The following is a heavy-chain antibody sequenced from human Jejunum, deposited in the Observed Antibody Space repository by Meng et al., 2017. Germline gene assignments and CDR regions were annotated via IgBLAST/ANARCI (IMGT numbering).Heavy chain of an antibody. D-gene: IGHD1-14*01. V-gene: IGHV3-21*01. CDR1: EFSFSSYN. CDR2: ITFRSTYI. Sequence: GESLKISCTGSEFSFSSYNMNWVRQAPGKGLEWVSSITFRSTYINSADSVKGRFTISRDNSANMLYLEMNSLRDEDTAVYYCAREDLTVGRTSDAPDIWGQGTVVTVSS. CDR3: AREDLTVGRTSDAPDI. J-gene: IGHJ3*02.